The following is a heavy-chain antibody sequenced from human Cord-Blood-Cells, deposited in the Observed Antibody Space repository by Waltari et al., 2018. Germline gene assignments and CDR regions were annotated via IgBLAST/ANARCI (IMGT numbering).Heavy chain of an antibody. CDR1: RGNLCSYE. J-gene: IGHJ3*02. Sequence: VQLVLSGSEGKKTGCSGRVSWKATRGNLCSYETSWGRQAPGQGLEWMGSIIPILGIANYAQKFQGRVTITADKSTSTAYMELSSLRSEDTAVYYCARDVLGDAFDIWGQGTIVTVSS. V-gene: IGHV1-69*09. CDR2: IIPILGIA. D-gene: IGHD3-3*02. CDR3: ARDVLGDAFDI.